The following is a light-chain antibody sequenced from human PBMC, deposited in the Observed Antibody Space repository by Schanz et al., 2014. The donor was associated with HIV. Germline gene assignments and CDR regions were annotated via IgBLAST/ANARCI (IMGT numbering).Light chain of an antibody. V-gene: IGLV2-14*03. CDR2: DVS. CDR1: SSDVGGYNY. Sequence: QSALTQPASVSGSPGQSITISCTGTSSDVGGYNYVSWYQQHPGKAPKLMIYDVSNRPSGVPDRFSGSKSGNTASLTISGLQAEDEADYYCSSYPSSSTLVFGGGTKLTVL. CDR3: SSYPSSSTLV. J-gene: IGLJ3*02.